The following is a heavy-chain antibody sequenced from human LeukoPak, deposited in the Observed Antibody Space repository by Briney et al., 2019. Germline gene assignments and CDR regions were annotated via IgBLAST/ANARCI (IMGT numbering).Heavy chain of an antibody. Sequence: PGGTLRLSCAASGFTFSSYAMSWVRQAPGKGLEGVSAISGSGGSTYYADSVKGRFTISRDNSKNTLYLQMNSLRAEDTAVYYCAKDTDQQLPFDYWGQGTLVTVSS. V-gene: IGHV3-23*01. CDR2: ISGSGGST. J-gene: IGHJ4*02. CDR3: AKDTDQQLPFDY. CDR1: GFTFSSYA. D-gene: IGHD6-13*01.